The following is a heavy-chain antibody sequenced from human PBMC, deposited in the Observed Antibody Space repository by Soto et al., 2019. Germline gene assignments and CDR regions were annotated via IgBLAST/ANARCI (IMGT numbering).Heavy chain of an antibody. Sequence: PSETLSLTCTVSGGSISSYYWSWIRQPPGKGLEWIGYIYYSGSTNYNPSLKSRVTISVDTSKNQFSLKLNSVTAADTAVYYCARALGYPRGHLPIDYWGQGTLVTVS. J-gene: IGHJ4*02. D-gene: IGHD3-16*01. CDR2: IYYSGST. CDR1: GGSISSYY. V-gene: IGHV4-59*12. CDR3: ARALGYPRGHLPIDY.